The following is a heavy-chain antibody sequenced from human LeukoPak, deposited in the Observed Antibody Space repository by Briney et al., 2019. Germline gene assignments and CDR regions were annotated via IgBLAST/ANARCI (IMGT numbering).Heavy chain of an antibody. CDR1: GFTFSSYW. CDR2: INSDGSSA. CDR3: ARVPYSSGSFDY. Sequence: PGGSVRLSCAASGFTFSSYWMHWVRQAPGKGLVWCSRINSDGSSATYADSVKGRLTISRDNAKNTLYLQMNNLRAEDTAVYYCARVPYSSGSFDYWGQGSLVTVSS. D-gene: IGHD6-19*01. V-gene: IGHV3-74*01. J-gene: IGHJ4*02.